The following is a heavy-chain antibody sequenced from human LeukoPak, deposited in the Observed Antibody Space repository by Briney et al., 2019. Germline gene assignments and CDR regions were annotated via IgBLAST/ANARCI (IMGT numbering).Heavy chain of an antibody. J-gene: IGHJ5*02. CDR3: ARAPTKVTIFGVVIIGRPNWFDP. V-gene: IGHV4-34*01. CDR2: INHSGST. D-gene: IGHD3-3*01. Sequence: SETLSLTCAVYGGSFSGYCWSWIRQPPGKGLEWIGEINHSGSTNYNPSLKSRVTISVDTSKNQFSLKLSSVTAADTAVYYCARAPTKVTIFGVVIIGRPNWFDPWGQGTLVTVSS. CDR1: GGSFSGYC.